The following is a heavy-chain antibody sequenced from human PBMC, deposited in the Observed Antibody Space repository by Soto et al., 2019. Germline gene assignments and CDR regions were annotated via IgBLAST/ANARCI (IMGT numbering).Heavy chain of an antibody. Sequence: HVTLKESGPVLVKPTETLTLTCTVSGFSLASGKVGVTWIRQPPGKALEWLAHIFSNVEKSYRTSLNARLTISADTSKSRVVLTMTNVDPVDTATYYCAQILFGRAVAGGYFYMDVWGKGPTVTVSS. J-gene: IGHJ6*03. CDR1: GFSLASGKVG. V-gene: IGHV2-26*01. CDR2: IFSNVEK. D-gene: IGHD6-19*01. CDR3: AQILFGRAVAGGYFYMDV.